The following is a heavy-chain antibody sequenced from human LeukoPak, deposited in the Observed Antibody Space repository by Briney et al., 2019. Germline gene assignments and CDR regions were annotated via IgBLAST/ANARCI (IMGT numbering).Heavy chain of an antibody. CDR1: GGTFSSYA. CDR2: IIPILGIA. D-gene: IGHD3-22*01. Sequence: GSSVKVSCKASGGTFSSYAISWVRQAPGQGLEWMGRIIPILGIANYAQKFQGRVTITADKSTSTAYMGLSSLRSEDTAVYYCAREEWEYYDSSGYYWVDYWGQGTLVTVSS. CDR3: AREEWEYYDSSGYYWVDY. J-gene: IGHJ4*02. V-gene: IGHV1-69*04.